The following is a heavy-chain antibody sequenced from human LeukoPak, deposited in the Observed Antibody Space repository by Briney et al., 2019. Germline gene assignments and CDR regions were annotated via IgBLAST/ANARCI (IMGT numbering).Heavy chain of an antibody. CDR3: AKDLRSSSCYLDY. CDR2: IYSGGST. D-gene: IGHD2-2*01. J-gene: IGHJ4*02. V-gene: IGHV3-53*05. Sequence: QPSETLSLTCTVSGGSISSYYWSWIRQPPGKGLEWVSVIYSGGSTYYADSVKGRFTISRDSSKNTLYLQMNSLRAEDTAVYYCAKDLRSSSCYLDYWGQGTLVTVSS. CDR1: GGSISSYY.